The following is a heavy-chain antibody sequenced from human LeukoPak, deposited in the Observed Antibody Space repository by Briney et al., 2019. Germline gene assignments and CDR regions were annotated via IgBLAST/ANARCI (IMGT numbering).Heavy chain of an antibody. D-gene: IGHD3-16*01. CDR2: MYTGGTT. V-gene: IGHV3-53*01. J-gene: IGHJ5*01. Sequence: PGGSLRLSCSASGFTVSGTHMSWVRQAPGKGLEWVSAMYTGGTTYYADSVTGRFTVSRDTFRNTLFLHMNSLRAEDTAVYYCAKDEATSGGGLASWGQGTLVIVSS. CDR1: GFTVSGTH. CDR3: AKDEATSGGGLAS.